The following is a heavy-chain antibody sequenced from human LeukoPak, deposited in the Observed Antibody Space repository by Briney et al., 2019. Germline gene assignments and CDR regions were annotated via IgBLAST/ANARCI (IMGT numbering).Heavy chain of an antibody. V-gene: IGHV3-7*01. D-gene: IGHD1-26*01. J-gene: IGHJ5*02. CDR3: ARGPVGATFP. CDR1: GFTFSSYA. Sequence: GGSLRLSCAASGFTFSSYAMSWVRQAPVKGLEWVANIKEDGSEIYYVDSVKGRFTISRDNAKNSLYLQMNSLRAEDTAIYYCARGPVGATFPWGQGTLVTVSS. CDR2: IKEDGSEI.